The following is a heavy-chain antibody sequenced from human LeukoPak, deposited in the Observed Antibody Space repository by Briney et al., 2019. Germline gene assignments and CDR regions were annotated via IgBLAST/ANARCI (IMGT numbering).Heavy chain of an antibody. V-gene: IGHV3-30-3*01. CDR2: ISYDGSNR. D-gene: IGHD3-10*01. CDR3: AKGRGHYYHYMDV. CDR1: GFTFSSYA. Sequence: GGSLRLSCAASGFTFSSYAMHWVRQAPGKGLEWVAVISYDGSNRYYADSVKGRFTISRDNSKNTLYLQMNSLRAEDTAVYYCAKGRGHYYHYMDVWGKGTTVTVSS. J-gene: IGHJ6*03.